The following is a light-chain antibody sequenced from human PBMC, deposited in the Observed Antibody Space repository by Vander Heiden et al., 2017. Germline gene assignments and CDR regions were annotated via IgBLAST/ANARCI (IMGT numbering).Light chain of an antibody. CDR3: QQYYSYPQT. CDR1: QGISSY. CDR2: AAS. V-gene: IGKV1-8*01. J-gene: IGKJ1*01. Sequence: AIRMTQSPSSFSASTGDSVTITCRARQGISSYLAWYQQKPGKAPKLRIYAASTLQSGVPSRVSGSGSGTDFTLTISCLQSEDFATYYWQQYYSYPQTFGQGTKVEIK.